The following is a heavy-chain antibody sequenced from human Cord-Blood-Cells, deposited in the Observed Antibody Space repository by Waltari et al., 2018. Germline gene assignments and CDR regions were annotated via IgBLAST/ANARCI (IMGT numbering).Heavy chain of an antibody. CDR2: IIPICGNA. CDR3: ARGGSYSGSYYFDY. CDR1: GGTFSSYA. J-gene: IGHJ4*02. D-gene: IGHD1-26*01. V-gene: IGHV1-69*01. Sequence: QVQLVQSGAEVKKPGSSVKVSCKASGGTFSSYAISWVRQAPGQGLEWMGGIIPICGNANYEQKFQGRVTITADESTSTAYMELSSLRAEDTAVYYCARGGSYSGSYYFDYWGQGTLVTVSS.